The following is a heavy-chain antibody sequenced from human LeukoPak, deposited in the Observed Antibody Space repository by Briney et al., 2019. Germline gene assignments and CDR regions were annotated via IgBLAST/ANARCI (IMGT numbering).Heavy chain of an antibody. CDR3: ARGLPPRRNYDSRGYYSYYFDY. CDR1: GYTSSNYG. CDR2: ISAYNGNT. J-gene: IGHJ4*02. D-gene: IGHD3-22*01. Sequence: GASVKVSCKASGYTSSNYGISWVRQAPGQGLEWMGWISAYNGNTKYAQKFQGRVTLTTDTSTSTAYTELRSLRSDDTAVYYCARGLPPRRNYDSRGYYSYYFDYWGQGTLVTVPS. V-gene: IGHV1-18*01.